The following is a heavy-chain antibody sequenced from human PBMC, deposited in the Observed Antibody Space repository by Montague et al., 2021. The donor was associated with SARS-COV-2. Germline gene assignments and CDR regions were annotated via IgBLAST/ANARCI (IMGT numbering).Heavy chain of an antibody. CDR3: ARDQGGYSYNDY. D-gene: IGHD5-18*01. CDR2: TYYRSKWYN. CDR1: GDSVSSNTVA. Sequence: CAISGDSVSSNTVAWNWFRQSPSRGLEWLGRTYYRSKWYNDYAVSMQSRVTINPDTSKNQFSLHVNSVTPEDTAVYYCARDQGGYSYNDYWGQGTLVTVSS. V-gene: IGHV6-1*01. J-gene: IGHJ4*02.